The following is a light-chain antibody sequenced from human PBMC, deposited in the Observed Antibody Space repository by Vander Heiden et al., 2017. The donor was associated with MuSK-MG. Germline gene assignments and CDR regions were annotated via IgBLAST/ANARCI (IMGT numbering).Light chain of an antibody. Sequence: VLTQSPATLSLSPGERATLSCRASQSVGSFLAWYQQKPGQAPRLLIYDASNRATGLPARFSGSGSGTDFTLTISSLEPEDFAVYYCLQRTHWPNTFGQGTKLEIK. J-gene: IGKJ2*01. CDR1: QSVGSF. V-gene: IGKV3-11*01. CDR3: LQRTHWPNT. CDR2: DAS.